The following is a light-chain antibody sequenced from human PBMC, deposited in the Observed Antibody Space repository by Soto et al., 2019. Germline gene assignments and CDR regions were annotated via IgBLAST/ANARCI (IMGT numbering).Light chain of an antibody. CDR3: SSYTSTSTLNYV. Sequence: QSVLTQPASVSGSPGQSITISCTGTSSDVGGYNYVSWYQQHPGKAPQVMIYEVSNRPAGVSYRFSGSKSGNTASLTISGLQAEDEADYYCSSYTSTSTLNYVFGTGTKVTVL. V-gene: IGLV2-14*01. CDR2: EVS. CDR1: SSDVGGYNY. J-gene: IGLJ1*01.